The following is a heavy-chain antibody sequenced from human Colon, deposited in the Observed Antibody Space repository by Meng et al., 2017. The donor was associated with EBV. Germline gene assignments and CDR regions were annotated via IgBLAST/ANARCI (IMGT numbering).Heavy chain of an antibody. J-gene: IGHJ4*02. CDR2: IYHSGST. Sequence: QLQLQEPGPGLVKLSETLSLTGTGSGGPISSNGYYWDWVRQPPGKGLEWIGAIYHSGSTSSNPSRQSRVTMFVDTSKNQFSLMLTSVTATDTAVYYCARRRGGSGRDCWGQGTLVTVSS. CDR1: GGPISSNGYY. V-gene: IGHV4-39*01. CDR3: ARRRGGSGRDC. D-gene: IGHD3-10*01.